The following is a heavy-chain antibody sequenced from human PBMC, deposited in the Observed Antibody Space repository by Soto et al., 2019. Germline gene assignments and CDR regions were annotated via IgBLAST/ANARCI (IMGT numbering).Heavy chain of an antibody. Sequence: VASVKVSCKASGVTFSSYAISWVRQAPGQGLEWMGGIIPIFGTANYAQKFQGRVTITADESTSTAYMELSSLRSEDTAVYYCARARLSSYYGMDVWGQGTTVTVSS. D-gene: IGHD3-3*02. CDR1: GVTFSSYA. V-gene: IGHV1-69*13. CDR3: ARARLSSYYGMDV. CDR2: IIPIFGTA. J-gene: IGHJ6*02.